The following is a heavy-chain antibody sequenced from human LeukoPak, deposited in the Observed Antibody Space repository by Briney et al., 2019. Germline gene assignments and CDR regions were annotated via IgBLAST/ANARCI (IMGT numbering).Heavy chain of an antibody. CDR2: IYPRDSDT. Sequence: GESLKISCKGSGYSSTSYWIGWVRQMPGKGLEWMGFIYPRDSDTRYSPSFQDHVAFSADKSISTAYQQWSSPKASDTATYYCAKITSSPRGYYYYFMDVWGKGTTVTVSS. D-gene: IGHD2-2*01. CDR3: AKITSSPRGYYYYFMDV. V-gene: IGHV5-51*01. J-gene: IGHJ6*03. CDR1: GYSSTSYW.